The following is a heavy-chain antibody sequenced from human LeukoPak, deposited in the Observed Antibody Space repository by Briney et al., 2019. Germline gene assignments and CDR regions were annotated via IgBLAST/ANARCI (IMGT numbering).Heavy chain of an antibody. CDR1: GFTFSSYA. CDR3: ARATDYYDSSGYHPTYYYYGMDV. Sequence: GGSLRLSCAASGFTFSSYAMHWVRQAPGKGLEWVAVISYDGSNKYYADSVKGRFTISRDNSKNTLYLQMNSLRAEDTAVYYCARATDYYDSSGYHPTYYYYGMDVWGQGTTVTVSS. D-gene: IGHD3-22*01. V-gene: IGHV3-30-3*01. CDR2: ISYDGSNK. J-gene: IGHJ6*02.